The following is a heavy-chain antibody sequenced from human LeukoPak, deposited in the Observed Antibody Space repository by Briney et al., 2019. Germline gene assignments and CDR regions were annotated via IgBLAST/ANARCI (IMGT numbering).Heavy chain of an antibody. Sequence: ASVKVSCKASGYTFTSYAMNWVRQAPGQGLEWMGWISSYNGNTNYAQKLQGRVTMTTDTSTSTAYMELRSLRSDDTAVYYCVRAGSYYNLAYAADNWGQGSLVTVSS. D-gene: IGHD3-10*01. CDR2: ISSYNGNT. CDR1: GYTFTSYA. J-gene: IGHJ4*02. V-gene: IGHV1-18*01. CDR3: VRAGSYYNLAYAADN.